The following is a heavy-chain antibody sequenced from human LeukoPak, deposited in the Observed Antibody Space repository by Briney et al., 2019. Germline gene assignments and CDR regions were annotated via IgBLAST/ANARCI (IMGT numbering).Heavy chain of an antibody. Sequence: GGSLRLSCAASGFTFSSYAMHWVRQAPGKGLEYVSAISSNGGSTYYANSVKGRFTISRDDSKNTLYLQMNSLRAEDTAVYYCAKVRTMIAVAFDIWGQGTMVTVSS. J-gene: IGHJ3*02. CDR3: AKVRTMIAVAFDI. V-gene: IGHV3-64*01. D-gene: IGHD3-22*01. CDR2: ISSNGGST. CDR1: GFTFSSYA.